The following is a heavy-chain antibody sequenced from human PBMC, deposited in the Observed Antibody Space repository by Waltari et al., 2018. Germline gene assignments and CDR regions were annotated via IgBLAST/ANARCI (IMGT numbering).Heavy chain of an antibody. J-gene: IGHJ5*02. V-gene: IGHV1-69*10. Sequence: QVQLVQSGAEVKKPGSSVKVSCKASGGTFSSYANSWVRPAPGQGLEWMGGIIPILGIANYAQKFQGRVTITADKSTSTAYMELSSLRSEDTAVYYCAREGLVVPAASNWFDPWGQGTLVTVSS. CDR1: GGTFSSYA. CDR2: IIPILGIA. D-gene: IGHD2-2*01. CDR3: AREGLVVPAASNWFDP.